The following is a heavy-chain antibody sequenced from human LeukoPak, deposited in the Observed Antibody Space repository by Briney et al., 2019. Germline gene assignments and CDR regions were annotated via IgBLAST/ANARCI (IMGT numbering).Heavy chain of an antibody. CDR3: ARDLRYCTSTECYDPNFDY. Sequence: PGGSLRLSCAASGFTFSNYWMHWVRQAPGKGLVWVSRINSDGSSTSYADSVKGRFTISRDNAKNTLYLQMSSLRAEDTAVYYCARDLRYCTSTECYDPNFDYWGQGTLVTVSS. V-gene: IGHV3-74*01. D-gene: IGHD2-2*01. J-gene: IGHJ4*02. CDR1: GFTFSNYW. CDR2: INSDGSST.